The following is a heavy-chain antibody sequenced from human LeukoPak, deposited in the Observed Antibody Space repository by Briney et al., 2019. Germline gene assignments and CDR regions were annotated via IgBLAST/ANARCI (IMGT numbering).Heavy chain of an antibody. J-gene: IGHJ4*02. V-gene: IGHV3-43*01. D-gene: IGHD4-11*01. Sequence: GGSLRLSCAASGFTFDDYTMHWVRQAPGKGLEWVSLISWDGGSTYYADSVKGRFTISRDNAKNSLYLQMNSLRAEDTAVYYCASTTHLDYWGQGTLVTVSS. CDR3: ASTTHLDY. CDR2: ISWDGGST. CDR1: GFTFDDYT.